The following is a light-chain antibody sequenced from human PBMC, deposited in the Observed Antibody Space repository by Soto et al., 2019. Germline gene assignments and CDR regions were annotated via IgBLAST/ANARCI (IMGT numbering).Light chain of an antibody. J-gene: IGLJ2*01. V-gene: IGLV1-51*01. CDR3: GTWDSSLSVVV. CDR2: DNN. Sequence: QSVLTQPPLVSAAPGQQVTISCSGSSSDIGNNYVSWYQQLPGTAPKLLIYDNNERPSGIPDRFSGSKSGTSATLGITGLQTGDEADYYCGTWDSSLSVVVFGGGTKLTVL. CDR1: SSDIGNNY.